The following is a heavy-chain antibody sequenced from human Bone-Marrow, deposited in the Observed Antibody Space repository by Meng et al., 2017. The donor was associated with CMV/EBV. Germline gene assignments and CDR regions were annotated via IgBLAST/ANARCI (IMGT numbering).Heavy chain of an antibody. J-gene: IGHJ6*02. Sequence: GESLKISCQVSGYTFTSYWIGWVRQMPGKGLEWMGIIYPGDSDTRYSPSFQGQVTISADKSISTAYLQWSSLKASDTAMYYCARHGSREVYYYDSNGYYDYYVMDFWGQGTTVTVSS. D-gene: IGHD3-22*01. CDR1: GYTFTSYW. CDR3: ARHGSREVYYYDSNGYYDYYVMDF. V-gene: IGHV5-51*01. CDR2: IYPGDSDT.